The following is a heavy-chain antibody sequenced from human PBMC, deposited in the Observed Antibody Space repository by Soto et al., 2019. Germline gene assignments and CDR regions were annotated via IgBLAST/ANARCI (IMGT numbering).Heavy chain of an antibody. CDR2: IFYSGSA. Sequence: PSETLSLTCTVSGGSISSGGYYWSWIRQHPGKGLEWIGYIFYSGSAYYNPSLKSRVTILLDTSKNQFSLKVSSVTAADTAVYYCARVNIAAAGKTFDYWGQGTLVTVSS. CDR3: ARVNIAAAGKTFDY. D-gene: IGHD6-13*01. J-gene: IGHJ4*02. V-gene: IGHV4-31*03. CDR1: GGSISSGGYY.